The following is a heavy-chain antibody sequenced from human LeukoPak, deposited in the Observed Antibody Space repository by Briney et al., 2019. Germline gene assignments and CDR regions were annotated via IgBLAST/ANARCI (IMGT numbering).Heavy chain of an antibody. Sequence: PGGSLRLSCAASGFTFDDYAMHWVRQAPGKGLEWVSGISWNSGSIGYADSVKGRFTISRDNAKNSLYLQMNSLRAEDMALYYCAKGSGYSWAGYFQHWGQGTLVTVSS. CDR1: GFTFDDYA. V-gene: IGHV3-9*03. J-gene: IGHJ1*01. D-gene: IGHD3-22*01. CDR3: AKGSGYSWAGYFQH. CDR2: ISWNSGSI.